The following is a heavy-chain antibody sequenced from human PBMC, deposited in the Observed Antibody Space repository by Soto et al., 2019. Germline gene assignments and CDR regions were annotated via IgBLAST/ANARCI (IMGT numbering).Heavy chain of an antibody. V-gene: IGHV3-23*01. CDR1: GFTFSSYA. J-gene: IGHJ5*02. D-gene: IGHD3-10*01. CDR2: ISGSGGST. Sequence: PGGSLRLSCAASGFTFSSYAMSWVRQAPGKGLEWVSAISGSGGSTYYADSVKGRFTISRDNSKNTLYLQMNSLRAEDTAVYYCAKAPVLLWFGELSPWFDPWGQGTLVIVSS. CDR3: AKAPVLLWFGELSPWFDP.